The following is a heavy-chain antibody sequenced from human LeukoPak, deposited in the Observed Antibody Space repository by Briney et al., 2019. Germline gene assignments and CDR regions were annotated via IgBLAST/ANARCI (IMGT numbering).Heavy chain of an antibody. CDR1: GGSISSSSYY. D-gene: IGHD3-22*01. Sequence: TETLSLTCTVSGGSISSSSYYWGWIRQPPGKGLEWIGEINHSGSTNYNPSLKSRVTISVDTSKNQFSLKLSSVTAADTAVYYCASQISPAYDSSGYIEDYWGQGTLVTVSS. CDR3: ASQISPAYDSSGYIEDY. V-gene: IGHV4-39*07. CDR2: INHSGST. J-gene: IGHJ4*02.